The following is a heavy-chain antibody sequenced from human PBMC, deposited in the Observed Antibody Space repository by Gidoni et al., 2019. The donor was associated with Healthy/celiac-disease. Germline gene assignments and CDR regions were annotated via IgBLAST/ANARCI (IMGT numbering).Heavy chain of an antibody. CDR1: GFTFSSYS. CDR3: ARRLGGSGSSHDAFDI. Sequence: EVQLVESGGGLVKPGGSLRLSCAASGFTFSSYSMNWVRQAPGKGLEWVSSISSSSSYIYYADSVKGRFTISRDNAKNSLYLQMNSLRAEDTAVYYCARRLGGSGSSHDAFDIWGQGTMVTVSS. D-gene: IGHD3-10*01. V-gene: IGHV3-21*01. J-gene: IGHJ3*02. CDR2: ISSSSSYI.